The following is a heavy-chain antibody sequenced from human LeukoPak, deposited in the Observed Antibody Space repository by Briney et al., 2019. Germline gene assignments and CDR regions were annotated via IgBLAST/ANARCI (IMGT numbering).Heavy chain of an antibody. Sequence: GGSLRLSCAASGFTFSSYAMSWVRQAPGKGREWVSAISGSGGSTYYADSVKGRFTISRDNSKNTLYLQMNSLRAEDTAVYYCAKDYGRITIFGVVTSFDYWGQGTLVTVSS. CDR1: GFTFSSYA. D-gene: IGHD3-3*01. J-gene: IGHJ4*02. CDR3: AKDYGRITIFGVVTSFDY. CDR2: ISGSGGST. V-gene: IGHV3-23*01.